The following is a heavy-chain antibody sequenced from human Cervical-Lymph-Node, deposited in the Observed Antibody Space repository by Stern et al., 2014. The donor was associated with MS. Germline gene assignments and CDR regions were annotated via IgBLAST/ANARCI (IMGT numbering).Heavy chain of an antibody. CDR3: ASTIGGYCSSTSCPGGY. CDR1: GFTFSSYS. V-gene: IGHV3-21*01. J-gene: IGHJ4*02. CDR2: ISSSSSYI. D-gene: IGHD2-2*01. Sequence: EVQLVESGGGLVKPGGSLRLSCAASGFTFSSYSMNWVRQAPGKGLEWVSSISSSSSYIYYADSVKGRFTISRDNAKNSLYLQMNSLRAEDTAVYYCASTIGGYCSSTSCPGGYWGQGTLVTVSS.